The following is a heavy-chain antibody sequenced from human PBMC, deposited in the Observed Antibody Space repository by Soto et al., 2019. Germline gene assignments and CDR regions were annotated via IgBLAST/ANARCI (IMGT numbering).Heavy chain of an antibody. CDR3: AKDRVESGLGEVDY. D-gene: IGHD3-16*01. J-gene: IGHJ4*02. Sequence: GGSLRLSCVASGFTFSSYAMGWVRQAPGKGLDWVSVISGSGGITYSADSVKGRFTISRDNSKDTLYLQVNSLRAEDTAVYYCAKDRVESGLGEVDYWGQGTLVTVSS. V-gene: IGHV3-23*01. CDR2: ISGSGGIT. CDR1: GFTFSSYA.